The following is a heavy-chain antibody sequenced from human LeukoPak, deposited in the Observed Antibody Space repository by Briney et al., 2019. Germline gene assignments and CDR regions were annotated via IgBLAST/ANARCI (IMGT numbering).Heavy chain of an antibody. D-gene: IGHD3-10*01. J-gene: IGHJ3*02. CDR3: ARGGVLLWFGERLDAFDI. CDR2: IYSGGST. CDR1: GFTVSSNY. V-gene: IGHV3-53*01. Sequence: GGSLRLSCAASGFTVSSNYMSWVRQAPGKGLEWVSVIYSGGSTYYADSVKGRFTISRDNSKNTLYLQMNSLRAEDTAVYYCARGGVLLWFGERLDAFDIWGQGTMVTVSS.